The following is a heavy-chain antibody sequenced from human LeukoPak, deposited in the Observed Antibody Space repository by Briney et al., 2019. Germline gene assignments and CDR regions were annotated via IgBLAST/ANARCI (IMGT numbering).Heavy chain of an antibody. Sequence: GGSLRLSCAASGFTFSSYGMHWVRQAPGKGLEWVAVIWYDGSNKYYADSVKGRFTISRDNSNNTLYLQMNSLRTEDTAVYYCAKATSQISRGYTISPFNYRGQGNPVTVSS. D-gene: IGHD3-22*01. V-gene: IGHV3-33*06. CDR3: AKATSQISRGYTISPFNY. CDR1: GFTFSSYG. CDR2: IWYDGSNK. J-gene: IGHJ4*02.